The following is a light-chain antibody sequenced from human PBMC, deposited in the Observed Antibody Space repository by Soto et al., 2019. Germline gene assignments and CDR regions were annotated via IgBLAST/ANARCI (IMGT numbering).Light chain of an antibody. J-gene: IGKJ2*01. Sequence: DIQMTQSPSTLSGSVGDRVTITCRASQTISSWLAWYQQKPGKAPKLLIYKASTLKSGVPSRFSGSGSGTVFTLTISSLQPEDFATYFCLQHSDYPFTFGQGTRLEI. CDR3: LQHSDYPFT. V-gene: IGKV1-5*03. CDR2: KAS. CDR1: QTISSW.